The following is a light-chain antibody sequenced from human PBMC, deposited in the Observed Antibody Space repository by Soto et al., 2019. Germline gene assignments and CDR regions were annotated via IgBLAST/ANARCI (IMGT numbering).Light chain of an antibody. CDR2: DAS. CDR1: QSVSSY. CDR3: QQRSNSPLT. V-gene: IGKV3-11*01. J-gene: IGKJ4*01. Sequence: EIVFTQSPATLSLSPGERATLSWRASQSVSSYLAWYQQTPGQAPRLLIYDASNRDTGIPARFSGIWSGTDCTLTISSLEPEDFAVYYGQQRSNSPLTFGGGTKVDIK.